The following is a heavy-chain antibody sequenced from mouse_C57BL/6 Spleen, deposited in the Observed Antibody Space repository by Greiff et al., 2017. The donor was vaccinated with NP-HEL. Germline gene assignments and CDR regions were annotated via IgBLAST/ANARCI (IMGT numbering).Heavy chain of an antibody. CDR1: GFNIKDDY. CDR2: IDPENGDT. Sequence: EVQLQQSGAELVRPGASVKLSCTASGFNIKDDYMHWVKQRPEQGLEWIGWIDPENGDTEYASKFQGKATITADTSSNTAYLQLSSLTSEDTAVYYCTTWGTGTLWGQGTLVTVSA. CDR3: TTWGTGTL. J-gene: IGHJ3*01. D-gene: IGHD4-1*01. V-gene: IGHV14-4*01.